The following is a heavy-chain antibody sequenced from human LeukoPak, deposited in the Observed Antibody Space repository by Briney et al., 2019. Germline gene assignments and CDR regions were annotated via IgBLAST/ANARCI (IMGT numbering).Heavy chain of an antibody. CDR2: MNPNSGNT. J-gene: IGHJ4*02. V-gene: IGHV1-8*01. CDR3: ARARGIVGATFDY. Sequence: ASVKVSCKASGYTFTSYDINWVRQATGQGLEWMGWMNPNSGNTGYAQKFQGRVTMTRDTSTSTVYMELSSLRSEDTAVYYCARARGIVGATFDYWGQGTLVTVSS. CDR1: GYTFTSYD. D-gene: IGHD1-26*01.